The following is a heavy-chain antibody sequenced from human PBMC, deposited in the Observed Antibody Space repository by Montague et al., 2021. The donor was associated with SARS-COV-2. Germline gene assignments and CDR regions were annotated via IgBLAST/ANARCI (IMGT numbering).Heavy chain of an antibody. CDR1: GFTFRLFP. Sequence: SLRLSCAASGFTFRLFPLTWFGQAPGGGWDGASIIGLSGVGGSYPAPLRARLPIPRDNSKNTLYLEMTSLRADDTAVYYCAKEGLGYCTSICDGMDLWGHGTTVTVSS. V-gene: IGHV3-23*01. D-gene: IGHD2-2*01. J-gene: IGHJ6*02. CDR3: AKEGLGYCTSICDGMDL. CDR2: IGLSGVGG.